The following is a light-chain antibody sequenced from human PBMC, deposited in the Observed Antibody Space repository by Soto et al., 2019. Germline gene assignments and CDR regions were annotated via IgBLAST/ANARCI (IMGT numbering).Light chain of an antibody. CDR2: AAS. J-gene: IGKJ5*01. V-gene: IGKV1-39*01. CDR1: QNINSY. Sequence: DIQTTQSPSSLSASVGDIVTITCRARQNINSYLNWYQQKPGKAPKLLIYAASSLQSGVPSRFSGSGSGTDFTLTVSSLQPEDFATYYCHQSYDIPTFGQGTRLEIK. CDR3: HQSYDIPT.